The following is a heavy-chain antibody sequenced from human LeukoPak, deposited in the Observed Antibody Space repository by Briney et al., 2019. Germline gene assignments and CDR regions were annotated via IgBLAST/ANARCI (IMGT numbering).Heavy chain of an antibody. D-gene: IGHD3-22*01. CDR2: ISGSGGST. CDR3: AKDSPYYYDSSGYRLIGGFQH. CDR1: GFTFSNYE. Sequence: GGSLRLSCAASGFTFSNYEMNWVRQAPGKGLEWVSAISGSGGSTYYADSVKGRFTISRDNSKNTLYLEVNSLRAEDTAVYYCAKDSPYYYDSSGYRLIGGFQHWGQGTLVTVSS. V-gene: IGHV3-23*01. J-gene: IGHJ1*01.